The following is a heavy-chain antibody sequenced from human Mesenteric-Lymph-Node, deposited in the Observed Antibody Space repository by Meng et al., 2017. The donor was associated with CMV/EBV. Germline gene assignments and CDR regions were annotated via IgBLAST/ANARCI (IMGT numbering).Heavy chain of an antibody. CDR2: IYYSGST. CDR3: ARVPPALEYYDQYYFDY. J-gene: IGHJ4*02. D-gene: IGHD3-3*01. CDR1: STSSGGYY. V-gene: IGHV4-31*02. Sequence: STSSGGYYWSWIRQHPGKGLEWIGYIYYSGSTYHNPSLKSRVTISVDTSKNQFSLKLSSVTAADTAVYYCARVPPALEYYDQYYFDYWGQGTLVTVSS.